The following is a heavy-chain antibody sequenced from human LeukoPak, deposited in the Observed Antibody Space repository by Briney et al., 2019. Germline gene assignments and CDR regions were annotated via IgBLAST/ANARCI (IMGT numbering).Heavy chain of an antibody. J-gene: IGHJ3*02. CDR3: AKDLTSARLDAFDI. V-gene: IGHV3-30*18. Sequence: TGGSLRLSCAASGFTFSSYGMHWVRQAPGKGLEWVAVVSYDGSNKYYADSVKGRFTISRDNSKNTLYLQMNSLRAEDTAVYYCAKDLTSARLDAFDIWGQGTMVTVSS. CDR1: GFTFSSYG. D-gene: IGHD6-6*01. CDR2: VSYDGSNK.